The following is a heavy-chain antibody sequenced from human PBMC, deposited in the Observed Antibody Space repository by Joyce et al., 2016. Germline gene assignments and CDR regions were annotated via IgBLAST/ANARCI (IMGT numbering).Heavy chain of an antibody. D-gene: IGHD6-19*01. CDR3: ARSQWLAPLMY. Sequence: QVQLQQWGAGLLKPSETLSLTCAVSGGPFGGFFWTWVRQPPGKGLEWIGDINNSGVTNYNPSLKPRVTFSVDTSKNQFSLKLTSLSAADTAVYYCARSQWLAPLMYWGQGTPVTVSS. CDR2: INNSGVT. V-gene: IGHV4-34*01. CDR1: GGPFGGFF. J-gene: IGHJ4*02.